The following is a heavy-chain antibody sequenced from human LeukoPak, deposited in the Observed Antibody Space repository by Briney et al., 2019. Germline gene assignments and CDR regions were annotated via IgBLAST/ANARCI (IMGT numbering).Heavy chain of an antibody. CDR2: IYHSGST. Sequence: PSETLSLTCTVSGYSISSGYYWGWIRQPPGKGLEWIGSIYHSGSTYYNPSLKSRVTISVDTSKNQFSLKLSSVTAADTAVYYCARDRGLYSSGWYGFDYWGQGTLVTVSS. J-gene: IGHJ4*02. CDR1: GYSISSGYY. D-gene: IGHD6-19*01. V-gene: IGHV4-38-2*02. CDR3: ARDRGLYSSGWYGFDY.